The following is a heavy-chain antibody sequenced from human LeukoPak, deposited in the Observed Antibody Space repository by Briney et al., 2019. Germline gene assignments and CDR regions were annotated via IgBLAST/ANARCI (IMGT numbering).Heavy chain of an antibody. J-gene: IGHJ4*02. CDR3: ARDRAEVWGSYRYTPYFDY. V-gene: IGHV3-30-3*01. Sequence: GRSLRLSCAASGFTFSSYAMHCVRQAPGKGLEWVAVISYDGSNKYYADSVKGRFTISRDNSKNTLYLQMNSLRAEDTAVYYCARDRAEVWGSYRYTPYFDYWGQGTLVTVSS. D-gene: IGHD3-16*02. CDR1: GFTFSSYA. CDR2: ISYDGSNK.